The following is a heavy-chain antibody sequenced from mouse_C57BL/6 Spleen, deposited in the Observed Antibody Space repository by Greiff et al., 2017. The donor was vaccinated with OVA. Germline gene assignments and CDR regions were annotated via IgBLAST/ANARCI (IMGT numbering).Heavy chain of an antibody. V-gene: IGHV1-69*01. CDR3: ARADLGVTTGDY. D-gene: IGHD2-2*01. CDR2: IDSSDSST. J-gene: IGHJ4*01. CDR1: GYTFPSYW. Sequence: QVQLQQPGAELVMPGASVKLSCKASGYTFPSYWMHWVKQRPGQGLEWIGEIDSSDSSTNYNQKFKGKSTLTVDKSSSTAYMQLSSLTSEDSAVYYGARADLGVTTGDYWGQGASVTVSS.